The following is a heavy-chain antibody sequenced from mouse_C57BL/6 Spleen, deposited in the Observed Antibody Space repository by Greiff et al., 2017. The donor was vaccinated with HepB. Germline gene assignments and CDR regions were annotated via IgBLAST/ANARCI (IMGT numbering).Heavy chain of an antibody. CDR1: GYTFTSYW. J-gene: IGHJ3*01. CDR2: IDPSDSYT. CDR3: ASSYYSNYEFAY. V-gene: IGHV1-69*01. Sequence: QVQLQQSGAELVMPGASVKLSCKASGYTFTSYWMHWVKQRPGQGLEWIGEIDPSDSYTNYNQKFKGKSTLTVDKSSSTAYMQLSSLTSEDSAVYYCASSYYSNYEFAYWGQGTLVTVSA. D-gene: IGHD2-5*01.